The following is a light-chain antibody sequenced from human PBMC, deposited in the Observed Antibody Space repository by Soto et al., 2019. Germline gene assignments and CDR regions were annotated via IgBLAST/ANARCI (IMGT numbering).Light chain of an antibody. CDR1: QSVSSF. J-gene: IGKJ3*01. V-gene: IGKV3-11*01. CDR3: QHRSSWPGA. Sequence: EVVLTQSPDTLSLSPGERATLSCRASQSVSSFLAWYQQKPGQAPRLLIYDASNRATGIPARFSGSGSGTGFTLPISSLEPEDFAVYYCQHRSSWPGAFGPGTKVDIK. CDR2: DAS.